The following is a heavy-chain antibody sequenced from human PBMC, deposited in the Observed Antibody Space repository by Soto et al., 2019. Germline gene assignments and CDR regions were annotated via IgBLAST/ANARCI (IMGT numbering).Heavy chain of an antibody. J-gene: IGHJ4*02. V-gene: IGHV1-69*13. CDR2: IIPIFGTA. CDR1: GGTFSSYA. CDR3: AREAYYDILTGYYYFDY. Sequence: GASVKVSCKASGGTFSSYAISWVRQAPGQGLEWMGGIIPIFGTANYAQKFQGRVTITADESTSTAYMELSSLRSEDTAVYYCAREAYYDILTGYYYFDYWGQGTLVTVSS. D-gene: IGHD3-9*01.